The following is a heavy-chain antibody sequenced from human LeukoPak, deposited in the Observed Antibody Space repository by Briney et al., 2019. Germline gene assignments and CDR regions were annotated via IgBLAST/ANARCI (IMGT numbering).Heavy chain of an antibody. J-gene: IGHJ4*02. V-gene: IGHV4-59*12. Sequence: SETLSLTCTVSGDSISTDYCSWIRQPPGKGLEWIGYISYSGSTNYNPSLKSRVTISVDTSKNQFSLKLTSVTAADTAVYYCARDLKMGYSSGRYSWGTGSSNDYWGQGTLVTVSS. CDR3: ARDLKMGYSSGRYSWGTGSSNDY. CDR1: GDSISTDY. CDR2: ISYSGST. D-gene: IGHD6-19*01.